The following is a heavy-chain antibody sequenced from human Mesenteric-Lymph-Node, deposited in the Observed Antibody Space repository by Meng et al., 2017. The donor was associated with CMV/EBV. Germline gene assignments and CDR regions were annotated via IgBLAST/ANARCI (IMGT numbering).Heavy chain of an antibody. CDR1: VFTVSTYY. CDR3: ARGPYSGYDLAVVA. J-gene: IGHJ4*02. D-gene: IGHD5-12*01. Sequence: AASVFTVSTYYMTWLRQAPGKGLEWVSVIYSGGSTYYAASVKGRFTVSRDNSKNALYLQMNSLRAEDTAVYYCARGPYSGYDLAVVAWGQGTLVTVSS. CDR2: IYSGGST. V-gene: IGHV3-53*01.